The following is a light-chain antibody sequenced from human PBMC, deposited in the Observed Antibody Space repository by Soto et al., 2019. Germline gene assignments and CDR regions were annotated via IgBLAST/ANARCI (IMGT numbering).Light chain of an antibody. J-gene: IGKJ1*01. V-gene: IGKV2-30*01. Sequence: DVMMTQSPLSLPVTLGQPASISCRSSQSLVYMDGNTYLNWFQQRPGQSPRRLIHKVSNRDSGVPDRFSGSGSGTDFTLKISRVEAEDVGVYYCMQGTHWPPTFGQGTKVEIK. CDR2: KVS. CDR1: QSLVYMDGNTY. CDR3: MQGTHWPPT.